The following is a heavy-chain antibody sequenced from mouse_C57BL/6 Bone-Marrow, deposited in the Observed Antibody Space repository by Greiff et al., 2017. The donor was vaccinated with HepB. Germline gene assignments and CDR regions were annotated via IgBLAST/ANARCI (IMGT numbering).Heavy chain of an antibody. V-gene: IGHV1-85*01. CDR1: GYTFTSYD. CDR2: IYPRDGST. J-gene: IGHJ4*01. CDR3: ARGATTAYYAMDY. Sequence: VQLQESGPELVKPGASVKLSCKASGYTFTSYDINWVKQRPGQGLEWIGWIYPRDGSTKYNEKFKGKATLTVDTSSSTAYMELHSLTSEDSAVYFCARGATTAYYAMDYWGQGTSVTVSS. D-gene: IGHD1-2*01.